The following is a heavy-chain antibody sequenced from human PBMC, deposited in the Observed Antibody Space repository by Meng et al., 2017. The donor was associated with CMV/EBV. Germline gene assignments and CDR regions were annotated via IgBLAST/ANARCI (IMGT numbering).Heavy chain of an antibody. J-gene: IGHJ6*02. CDR1: GGSFNSYH. CDR3: ARVKGTMPRSKLLGSRRARDQYYGMDV. CDR2: ISHSGTT. Sequence: SETLSLTCAVLGGSFNSYHWTWVRQPPGKGLEWIGAISHSGTTTYNPSLKGRVTISVDTSKSQFSVKVKSLTAADTAIYYCARVKGTMPRSKLLGSRRARDQYYGMDVWGQGSTVTVSS. V-gene: IGHV4-34*01. D-gene: IGHD7-27*01.